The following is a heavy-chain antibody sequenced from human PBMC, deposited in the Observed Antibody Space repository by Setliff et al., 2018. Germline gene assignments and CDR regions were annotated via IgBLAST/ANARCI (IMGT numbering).Heavy chain of an antibody. J-gene: IGHJ6*03. CDR2: IYHDGPS. V-gene: IGHV4-4*02. CDR3: ATRKSSGRRYYIDV. D-gene: IGHD1-26*01. Sequence: SETLSLTCAVSGVSINSLNWWTWVRQSPGKGLEWIGYIYHDGPSVHYNPSLKSRVTISGDTSKNQVSLRLSSVTAADTAVYYCATRKSSGRRYYIDVWGKGTTVTVSS. CDR1: GVSINSLNW.